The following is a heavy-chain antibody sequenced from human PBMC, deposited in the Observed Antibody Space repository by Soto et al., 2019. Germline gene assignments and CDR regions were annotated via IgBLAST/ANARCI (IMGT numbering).Heavy chain of an antibody. J-gene: IGHJ4*02. Sequence: GGSLRRSGAASGFTFSSYAMIWIRQVPGKGLEWVSGLYGSGGGIHYADSVKGRFTISRDNSAYSVYLQMNDLRVEDSAVYYCAKDAVSLDGVWRAHDWGQGTVDTVSS. V-gene: IGHV3-23*01. CDR3: AKDAVSLDGVWRAHD. CDR1: GFTFSSYA. D-gene: IGHD2-21*01. CDR2: LYGSGGGI.